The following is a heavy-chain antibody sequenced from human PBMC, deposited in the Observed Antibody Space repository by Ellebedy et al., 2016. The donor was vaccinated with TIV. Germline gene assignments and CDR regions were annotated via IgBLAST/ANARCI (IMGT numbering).Heavy chain of an antibody. D-gene: IGHD2-2*02. CDR2: INHSGST. J-gene: IGHJ6*03. Sequence: SETLSLXCAVYGGSFSGYYWSWIRQPPGKGLEWIGEINHSGSTNYNPSLKSRVTISVDTSKNQFSLKLSSVTAADTAVYYCARGSPLPDKYCSSTSCYNYYYYMDVWGKGTTVTVSS. V-gene: IGHV4-34*01. CDR3: ARGSPLPDKYCSSTSCYNYYYYMDV. CDR1: GGSFSGYY.